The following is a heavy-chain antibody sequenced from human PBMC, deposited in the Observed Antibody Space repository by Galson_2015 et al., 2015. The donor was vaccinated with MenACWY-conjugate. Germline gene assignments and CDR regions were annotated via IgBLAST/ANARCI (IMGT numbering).Heavy chain of an antibody. CDR1: GYTFTSYG. CDR2: ISAYNGNT. Sequence: SVKVSCKASGYTFTSYGISWVRQAPGQGLEWMGWISAYNGNTNYAQKLQGRVTMTTDTSTSTAYMELRSLRSDDTAVYYCARVGRVYDFWSGYYSPNWFDPWGQGTLVTVSS. D-gene: IGHD3-3*01. V-gene: IGHV1-18*04. J-gene: IGHJ5*02. CDR3: ARVGRVYDFWSGYYSPNWFDP.